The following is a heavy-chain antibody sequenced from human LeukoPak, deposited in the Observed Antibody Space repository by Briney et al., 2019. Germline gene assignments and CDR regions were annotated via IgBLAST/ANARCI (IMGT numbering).Heavy chain of an antibody. CDR2: ISSSSSTI. D-gene: IGHD4-11*01. CDR1: GFTFSSYS. Sequence: GRSLRLSCAASGFTFSSYSMNWVRQAPGKGLEWVSYISSSSSTIYYADSVKGRFTISRDNAKNSLYLQMNSLRAEDTAAYYCARKMGPPTVTTKGRYRYMDVWGKGTTVTVSS. V-gene: IGHV3-48*01. J-gene: IGHJ6*03. CDR3: ARKMGPPTVTTKGRYRYMDV.